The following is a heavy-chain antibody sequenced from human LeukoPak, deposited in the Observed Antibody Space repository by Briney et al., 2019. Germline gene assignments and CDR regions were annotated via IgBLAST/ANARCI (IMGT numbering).Heavy chain of an antibody. V-gene: IGHV3-33*01. CDR1: GFTFSTCG. D-gene: IGHD5-18*01. CDR3: ARDRGYSYGHCFDY. Sequence: HPGGSLRLSCAASGFTFSTCGMHWVRQAPGKGLEWVAVIWFDGSNKYYVDSVKGRFTISRDNSKNTLYLQMDSLRDEDTAVYYCARDRGYSYGHCFDYWGQGTLVTVSS. CDR2: IWFDGSNK. J-gene: IGHJ4*02.